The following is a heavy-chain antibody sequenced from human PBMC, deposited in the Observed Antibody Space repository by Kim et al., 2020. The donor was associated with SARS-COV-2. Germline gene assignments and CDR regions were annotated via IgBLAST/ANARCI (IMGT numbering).Heavy chain of an antibody. CDR2: ISGSGGST. Sequence: GGSLRLSCSASGFTFSSYVMSWVRQAPGKGLEWVSAISGSGGSTYYADSVKGRFTISRDNSKNTLNLQMNSLRAEDTAVYYCAKDLVGATGFDLWGRGTLVTVSS. V-gene: IGHV3-23*01. D-gene: IGHD1-26*01. CDR3: AKDLVGATGFDL. CDR1: GFTFSSYV. J-gene: IGHJ2*01.